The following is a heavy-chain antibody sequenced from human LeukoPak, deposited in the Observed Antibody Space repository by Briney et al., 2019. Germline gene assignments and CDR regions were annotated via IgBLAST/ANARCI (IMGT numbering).Heavy chain of an antibody. CDR3: AAERYGGISDCCNFEI. V-gene: IGHV1-58*01. Sequence: SVKVSCKSSGFSFSNSAVQWVRQARGQRLEWIGWIIDGSGTTNYAQSLQGRLTITRDMSTNTAYMELSSLRSEDTAVYYCAAERYGGISDCCNFEIWGQGTMVTVSS. J-gene: IGHJ3*02. CDR1: GFSFSNSA. D-gene: IGHD4-23*01. CDR2: IIDGSGTT.